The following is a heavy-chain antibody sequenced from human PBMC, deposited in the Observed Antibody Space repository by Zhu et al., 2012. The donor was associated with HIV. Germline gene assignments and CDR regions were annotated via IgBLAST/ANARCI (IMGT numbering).Heavy chain of an antibody. V-gene: IGHV4-38-2*01. CDR3: ARALEPVAGAYYFDY. CDR2: IYYSGST. D-gene: IGHD6-19*01. CDR1: GYSISSGYY. Sequence: QVQLQESGPGLVKPSETLSLTCAVSGYSISSGYYWGWIRQPPGKGLEWIGRIYYSGSTYYNPSLKSRVTISVDTSKNQFSLKLSSVTATDAAVYYCARALEPVAGAYYFDYWGQGNPGSPSPQ. J-gene: IGHJ4*02.